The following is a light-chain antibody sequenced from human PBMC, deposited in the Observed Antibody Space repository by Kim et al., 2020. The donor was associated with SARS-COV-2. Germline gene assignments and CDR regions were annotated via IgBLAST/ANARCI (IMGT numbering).Light chain of an antibody. CDR1: QGITNH. Sequence: DIQMTQSPSAMSASVGDRVTITCRASQGITNHLAWFQQKPGKVPKHLIYAASSLQRGVPSRFSGSGSGTEFTLTINSLQPEDFATYYCLQYNGYPRTFGQGTKVDIK. J-gene: IGKJ1*01. CDR2: AAS. CDR3: LQYNGYPRT. V-gene: IGKV1-17*03.